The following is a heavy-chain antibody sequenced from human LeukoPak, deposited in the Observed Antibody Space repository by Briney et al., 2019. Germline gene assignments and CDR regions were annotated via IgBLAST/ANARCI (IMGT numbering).Heavy chain of an antibody. J-gene: IGHJ4*02. Sequence: GGSLRLSCAASGFTFSSYSMNWVRQAPGKGLGWVSSISSSSSYIYYADSVKGRFTISRDNAKNSLYLQMNSLRAEDTAVYYCARRRCSGGSCYSDYWGQGTLVTVSS. D-gene: IGHD2-15*01. CDR3: ARRRCSGGSCYSDY. CDR1: GFTFSSYS. V-gene: IGHV3-21*01. CDR2: ISSSSSYI.